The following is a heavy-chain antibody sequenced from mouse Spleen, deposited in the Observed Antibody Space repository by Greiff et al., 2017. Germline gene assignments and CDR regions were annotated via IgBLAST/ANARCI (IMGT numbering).Heavy chain of an antibody. CDR2: INPSTGGT. CDR1: GYSFTGYY. Sequence: EVQRVESGPELVKPGASVKISCKASGYSFTGYYMNWVKQSPEKSLEWIGEINPSTGGTTYNQKFKAKATLTVDKSSSTAYMQLKSLTSEDSAVYYCARPHYYGSSYVAFAYWGQGTLVTVSA. CDR3: ARPHYYGSSYVAFAY. D-gene: IGHD1-1*01. J-gene: IGHJ3*01. V-gene: IGHV1-42*01.